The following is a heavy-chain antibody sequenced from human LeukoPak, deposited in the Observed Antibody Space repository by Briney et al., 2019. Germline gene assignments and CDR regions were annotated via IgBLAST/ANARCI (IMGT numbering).Heavy chain of an antibody. CDR2: FDPEDGET. J-gene: IGHJ1*01. V-gene: IGHV1-24*01. D-gene: IGHD6-19*01. Sequence: ASVKVSCKVSGYTLTELSMHWVRQAPGKGLEWMGGFDPEDGETIYAQKFQGRVTMTEDTSTDTAYMELSSPRSEDTAVYYCARGYSSGSSGPLGYFQHWGQGTLVTVSS. CDR1: GYTLTELS. CDR3: ARGYSSGSSGPLGYFQH.